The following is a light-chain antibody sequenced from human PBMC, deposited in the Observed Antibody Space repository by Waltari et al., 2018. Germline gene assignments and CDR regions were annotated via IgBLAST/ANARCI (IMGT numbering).Light chain of an antibody. CDR2: EVS. CDR3: CSYAGSYTFV. J-gene: IGLJ2*01. V-gene: IGLV2-11*01. Sequence: QSALTQPRSVSGSPGQSVTISCTGTSSDVGGYNYVSWYQQRPGNAPKPRIYEVSKRPSGVPDRFSGSKSGNTASLTISGLQAEDEADYYCCSYAGSYTFVFGGGTKLTVL. CDR1: SSDVGGYNY.